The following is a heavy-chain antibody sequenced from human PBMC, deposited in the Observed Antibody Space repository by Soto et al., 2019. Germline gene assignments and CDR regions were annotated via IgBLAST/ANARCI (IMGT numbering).Heavy chain of an antibody. V-gene: IGHV1-69*13. D-gene: IGHD3-10*01. J-gene: IGHJ6*02. Sequence: SVKVSCKASGGTFSSYAISWVRQAPGQGLEWMGGIIPIFGTANYAQKFQGRVTITADESTSTAYMELSSLRSEDTAVYYCARFLYYGSGSSYYYYYGMDVWGQGTTVTVSS. CDR2: IIPIFGTA. CDR1: GGTFSSYA. CDR3: ARFLYYGSGSSYYYYYGMDV.